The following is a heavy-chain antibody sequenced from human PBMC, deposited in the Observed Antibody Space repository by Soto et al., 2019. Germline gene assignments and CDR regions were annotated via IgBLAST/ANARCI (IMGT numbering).Heavy chain of an antibody. CDR2: INTGNGNT. CDR3: ARGSSGSGYDAFDI. CDR1: GYTFTTYA. D-gene: IGHD3-22*01. Sequence: GASVKVSCKASGYTFTTYAMHWVRQAPGQRLEWMGWINTGNGNTKYSQNFQGRVTITRDTSASTAYMELSSLISEDTAVYYCARGSSGSGYDAFDIWGQGTMVTVSS. V-gene: IGHV1-3*04. J-gene: IGHJ3*02.